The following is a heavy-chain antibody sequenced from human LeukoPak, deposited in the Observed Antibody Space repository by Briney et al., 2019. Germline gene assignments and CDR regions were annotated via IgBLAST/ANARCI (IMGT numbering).Heavy chain of an antibody. V-gene: IGHV3-64*04. CDR2: ITSNGGSA. CDR3: ASKTYYSPYYCYGMDV. Sequence: GGSLRLSCSASGFTFSSYTIHWVRQAPGKGLEFVSAITSNGGSAYYADSVKGRFTISRDNSKNTLYLQMNSLRAEDTAVYYCASKTYYSPYYCYGMDVWGQGTTVTVSS. J-gene: IGHJ6*02. D-gene: IGHD3-10*01. CDR1: GFTFSSYT.